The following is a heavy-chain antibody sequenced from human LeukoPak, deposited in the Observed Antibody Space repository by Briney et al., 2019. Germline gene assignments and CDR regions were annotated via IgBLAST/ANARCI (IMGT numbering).Heavy chain of an antibody. V-gene: IGHV4-34*01. CDR3: ARAFGNVRGDA. CDR2: INHAGYT. D-gene: IGHD3-10*01. Sequence: SSETLSLTCAASGGSFSGHYWSWIRQPPGKGLEWIGEINHAGYTNYNPSLKSRVTISVDTSKNQFSLNVSSLTAADTAVCYCARAFGNVRGDAWGQGSLVTVSS. CDR1: GGSFSGHY. J-gene: IGHJ5*02.